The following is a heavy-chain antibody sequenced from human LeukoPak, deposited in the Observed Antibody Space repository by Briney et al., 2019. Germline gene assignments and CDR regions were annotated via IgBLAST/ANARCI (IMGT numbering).Heavy chain of an antibody. J-gene: IGHJ6*02. CDR3: ARVGLYRPVQWLALPWDYYYGMDV. V-gene: IGHV4-34*01. D-gene: IGHD6-19*01. Sequence: KPSETLSLTCAVYGGSFSGYYWSWIRQPPGKGLEWIGEINHSGSTNYNPSLKSRVTISVDTSKNQFSLKLSSVTAADTAVYYCARVGLYRPVQWLALPWDYYYGMDVWGQGTTVTVSS. CDR1: GGSFSGYY. CDR2: INHSGST.